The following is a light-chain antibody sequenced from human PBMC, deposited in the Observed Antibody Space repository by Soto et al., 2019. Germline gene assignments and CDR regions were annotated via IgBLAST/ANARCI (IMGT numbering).Light chain of an antibody. CDR2: DND. CDR3: GTWDSSLSVVV. Sequence: QSVLTQPPSVSAAPGQKVTISCSGSNSNIGKNFVSWYQRLPGTAPKVLIYDNDKRPSGIPDRFSGSKSGTSATLGITGLQTGDEADYYRGTWDSSLSVVVFGGGTKLTVL. V-gene: IGLV1-51*01. CDR1: NSNIGKNF. J-gene: IGLJ2*01.